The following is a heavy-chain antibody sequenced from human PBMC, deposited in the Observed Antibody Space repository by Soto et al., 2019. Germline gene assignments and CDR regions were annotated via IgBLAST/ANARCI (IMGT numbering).Heavy chain of an antibody. CDR2: INHSGST. D-gene: IGHD2-15*01. CDR3: ARLPDIKRPGWPYRGGYYYYGMDV. V-gene: IGHV4-34*01. CDR1: GGSFSGYY. J-gene: IGHJ6*02. Sequence: SSETLSLTCAVYGGSFSGYYWSWIRQPPGKGLEWIGEINHSGSTNYNPSLKSRVTISVDTSKNQFSLKLSSVTAADTAVYYCARLPDIKRPGWPYRGGYYYYGMDVWGQGTTVTVSS.